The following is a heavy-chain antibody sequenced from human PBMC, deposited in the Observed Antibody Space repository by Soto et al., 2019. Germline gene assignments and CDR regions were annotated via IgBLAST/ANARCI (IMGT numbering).Heavy chain of an antibody. CDR2: INPNSGGT. V-gene: IGHV1-2*02. Sequence: ASVKVSCKASGNTFTGHYMHWVRQAPGQGLEWMGWINPNSGGTNYAQKFQGRVTMTRDTSISTGYMELSRLRSDDTAVYYCVWDALYGDYYNWFDPWGQGTLVTVSS. D-gene: IGHD4-17*01. CDR1: GNTFTGHY. CDR3: VWDALYGDYYNWFDP. J-gene: IGHJ5*02.